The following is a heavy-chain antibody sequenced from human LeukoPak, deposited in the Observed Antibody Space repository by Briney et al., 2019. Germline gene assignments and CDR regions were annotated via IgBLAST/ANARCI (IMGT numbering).Heavy chain of an antibody. D-gene: IGHD3-10*01. CDR2: INPNSGGT. V-gene: IGHV1-2*02. J-gene: IGHJ4*02. Sequence: ASVKVSCKASGYTFNGFYLHWVRQAPGQGLEWMGWINPNSGGTNYAQKFQGRVTMTRDTSISTAYMELSSLRSEDTAVYYCATNYYGSGTYYSPLLFSFDYWGQGTLVTVSS. CDR3: ATNYYGSGTYYSPLLFSFDY. CDR1: GYTFNGFY.